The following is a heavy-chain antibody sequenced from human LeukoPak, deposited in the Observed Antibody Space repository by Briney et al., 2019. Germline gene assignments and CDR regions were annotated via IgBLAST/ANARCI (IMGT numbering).Heavy chain of an antibody. V-gene: IGHV4-4*07. CDR3: ARDRYCSGGSCYSTYYYYYMDV. D-gene: IGHD2-15*01. CDR1: GGSISSYY. CDR2: IYTSGST. Sequence: SETLSLTCTVSGGSISSYYWSWIRQPAGKGLEWIGRIYTSGSTNYNPSLKSRVTMSVDTSENQFSLKLSSVTAADTAVYYCARDRYCSGGSCYSTYYYYYMDVWGKGTTVTVSS. J-gene: IGHJ6*03.